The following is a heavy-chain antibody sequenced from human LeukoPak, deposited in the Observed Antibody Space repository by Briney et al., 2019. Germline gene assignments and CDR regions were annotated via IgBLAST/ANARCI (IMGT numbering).Heavy chain of an antibody. CDR1: GGSISSGSYY. D-gene: IGHD3-9*01. Sequence: PSQTLSLTCTVSGGSISSGSYYWSWIRQPAGKGLEWIGRIYTSGSTNYNPSLKSRVTISVDTSKNRFSLKLSSVTAADTAVYYCARGHYDILTGYPTYFDYWGQGTLVTVSS. CDR3: ARGHYDILTGYPTYFDY. J-gene: IGHJ4*02. CDR2: IYTSGST. V-gene: IGHV4-61*02.